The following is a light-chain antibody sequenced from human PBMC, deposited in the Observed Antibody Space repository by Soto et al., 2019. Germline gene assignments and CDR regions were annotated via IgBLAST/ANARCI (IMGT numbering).Light chain of an antibody. J-gene: IGLJ2*01. CDR2: EDN. CDR3: QSYDSINDVV. CDR1: SGNIADNY. Sequence: NFMLTQPHSVSESPGKTVTISCTRSSGNIADNYVQWYQQRPGSVPTTVIYEDNQRPSGVPDRFSGSNDRSSNSASLTISGLKTEDEADYYCQSYDSINDVVFGGGTKLTVL. V-gene: IGLV6-57*03.